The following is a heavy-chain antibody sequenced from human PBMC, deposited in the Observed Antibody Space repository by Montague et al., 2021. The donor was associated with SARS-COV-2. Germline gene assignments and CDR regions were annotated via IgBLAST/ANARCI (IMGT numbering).Heavy chain of an antibody. CDR2: TFYRSQWHT. Sequence: CAISGDSDSSDTAAWHLIRQSPSRGLEWLGRTFYRSQWHTDSAASVRSRISFSGDISKNQFSLHLNSVTPEDTAIYHCARDGDYGGTWYSFLQNWGQGTLVIVSS. J-gene: IGHJ1*01. CDR3: ARDGDYGGTWYSFLQN. D-gene: IGHD4-17*01. V-gene: IGHV6-1*01. CDR1: GDSDSSDTAA.